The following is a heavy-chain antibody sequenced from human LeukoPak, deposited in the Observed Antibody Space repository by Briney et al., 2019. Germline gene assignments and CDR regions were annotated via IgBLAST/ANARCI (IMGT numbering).Heavy chain of an antibody. D-gene: IGHD3-9*01. CDR3: AREVGLRYFDWREERRHNWFDP. Sequence: PSETLSLTCAVYGGSFSGYYWSWIRQPPGKGLEWIGEINHRRSTNYNPSLKSRVTISVDTSKNQFSLKLSSVTAADTAVYYCAREVGLRYFDWREERRHNWFDPWGQGTLVTVSS. CDR1: GGSFSGYY. J-gene: IGHJ5*02. CDR2: INHRRST. V-gene: IGHV4-34*01.